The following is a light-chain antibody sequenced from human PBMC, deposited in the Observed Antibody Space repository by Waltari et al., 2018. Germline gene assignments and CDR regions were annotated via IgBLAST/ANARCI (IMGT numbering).Light chain of an antibody. CDR3: ATWDDSLTGWV. CDR1: RSNIGSYY. J-gene: IGLJ3*02. CDR2: RNN. Sequence: QSVLTQLPSASGTPGQRVTISCSGSRSNIGSYYVSWYQQLSGTAPKLLIYRNNERPSGVPDRFSGSESGTSASLAITGLRSEDEAHYYCATWDDSLTGWVFGGGTKLAVL. V-gene: IGLV1-47*01.